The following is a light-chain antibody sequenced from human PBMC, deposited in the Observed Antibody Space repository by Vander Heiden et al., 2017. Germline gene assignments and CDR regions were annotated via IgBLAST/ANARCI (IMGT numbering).Light chain of an antibody. CDR3: GTGDSSRSAVV. CDR1: SSNLGNNY. Sequence: QSVLTQPPSVSAAPGQKVTISCSGSSSNLGNNYVFRCQQLPRTAPNLLIYDNNKRTSGIPERFSGAKSGTSATLGITGLQTGEEADYYCGTGDSSRSAVVFGGGTKLTVL. V-gene: IGLV1-51*01. J-gene: IGLJ2*01. CDR2: DNN.